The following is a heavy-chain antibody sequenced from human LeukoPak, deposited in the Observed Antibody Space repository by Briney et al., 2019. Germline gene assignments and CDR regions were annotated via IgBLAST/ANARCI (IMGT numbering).Heavy chain of an antibody. CDR2: ISQDGSEK. D-gene: IGHD6-19*01. J-gene: IGHJ4*02. V-gene: IGHV3-7*01. CDR3: ARGSSGRYHLYFDY. Sequence: GGSQRLSCAASGFTSSIYWLSWVRQAPGKGLEWVASISQDGSEKYFVDSVKGRFAISRDNAKNSLYLQMSSLRAEDTAEYYCARGSSGRYHLYFDYWGQGTLVTVSS. CDR1: GFTSSIYW.